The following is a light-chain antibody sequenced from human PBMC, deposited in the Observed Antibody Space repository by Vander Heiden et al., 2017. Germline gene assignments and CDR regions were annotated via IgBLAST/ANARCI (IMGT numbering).Light chain of an antibody. J-gene: IGLJ3*02. Sequence: SYELTQTPSVSVSPGQTASITCSGDRLGEKYACWYQQKPGQSPVLVIYQDNKRPSGIPERFSGSTSANTATLTISGTQPMDEADYYCQAWDNNIMMFGGGTKLTVL. V-gene: IGLV3-1*01. CDR3: QAWDNNIMM. CDR1: RLGEKY. CDR2: QDN.